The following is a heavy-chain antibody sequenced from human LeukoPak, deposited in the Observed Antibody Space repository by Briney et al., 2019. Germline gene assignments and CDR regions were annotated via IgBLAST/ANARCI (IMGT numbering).Heavy chain of an antibody. Sequence: KVGESLKISCQSSGHNFIYYWISWVRQMPGKGLEWMGRIDPSVSYTNYSPSFQGHVTISADKSISTAYLQWSSLKASDTAMYCCARYEIAVANWFDPWGQGTLVTVSS. V-gene: IGHV5-10-1*01. CDR2: IDPSVSYT. CDR3: ARYEIAVANWFDP. D-gene: IGHD6-19*01. J-gene: IGHJ5*02. CDR1: GHNFIYYW.